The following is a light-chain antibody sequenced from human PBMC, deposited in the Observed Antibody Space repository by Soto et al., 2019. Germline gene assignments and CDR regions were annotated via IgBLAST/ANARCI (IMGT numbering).Light chain of an antibody. J-gene: IGKJ3*01. CDR1: QSIDSW. Sequence: DIQMTQSPSTLSASVGDRVNITCRASQSIDSWLAWYQQKPGKAPKLLIYRASDVQTGVPSRFSGSGSGIEFTLTISSLQTDDFATYYCQQYNSYFFTFGPGTKVDF. CDR2: RAS. CDR3: QQYNSYFFT. V-gene: IGKV1-5*03.